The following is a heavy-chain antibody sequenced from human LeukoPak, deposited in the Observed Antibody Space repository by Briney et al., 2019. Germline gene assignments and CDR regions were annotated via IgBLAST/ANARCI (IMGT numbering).Heavy chain of an antibody. D-gene: IGHD4-17*01. V-gene: IGHV4-59*11. CDR3: ARASFGDYSAEYFHH. J-gene: IGHJ1*01. CDR2: IYSSGTT. Sequence: SETLSLTCTVSGGSISSHYWSWIRQPPGRGLEWIGYIYSSGTTNYNPSLKSRVTISVDTSKNQFSLKLNSVTAADTAVYYCARASFGDYSAEYFHHWGQGTLVTVSS. CDR1: GGSISSHY.